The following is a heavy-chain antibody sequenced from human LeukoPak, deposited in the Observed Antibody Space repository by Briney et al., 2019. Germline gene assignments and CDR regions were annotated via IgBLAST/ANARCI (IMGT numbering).Heavy chain of an antibody. CDR3: ARRRDWDVLDY. Sequence: KAGESLKISCKGSGYNFTTYWIGWVRQMPGKGLEWMGIIYPVDSKTRYSPSFQGQVTISADKSISTAFLQWDSLKASDTAMYYCARRRDWDVLDYWGQGTLVTVSS. D-gene: IGHD3/OR15-3a*01. CDR2: IYPVDSKT. V-gene: IGHV5-51*01. CDR1: GYNFTTYW. J-gene: IGHJ4*02.